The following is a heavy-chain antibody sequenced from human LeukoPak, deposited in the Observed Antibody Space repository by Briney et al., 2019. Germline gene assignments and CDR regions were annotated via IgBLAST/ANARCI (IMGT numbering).Heavy chain of an antibody. CDR3: ARDGETSNWGVLF. D-gene: IGHD7-27*01. J-gene: IGHJ4*02. Sequence: PGGSLRLSCAASGFTFSSYEMNWVRQAPGKGLEWVSYISSSGSTIYYADSVKGRFTISRDNAKNSLYPQMNSLRAEDTAVYYCARDGETSNWGVLFWGQGTLVTVSS. CDR2: ISSSGSTI. CDR1: GFTFSSYE. V-gene: IGHV3-48*03.